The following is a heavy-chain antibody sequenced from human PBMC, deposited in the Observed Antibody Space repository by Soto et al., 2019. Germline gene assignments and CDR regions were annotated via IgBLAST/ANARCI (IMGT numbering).Heavy chain of an antibody. CDR2: IYYSGST. D-gene: IGHD3-10*01. CDR1: GGSISSYY. Sequence: SETLSLTCTVSGGSISSYYWSWIRQPPGKGLEWIGYIYYSGSTNYNPSLKSRVTISVDTSKNQFSLKLSSVTAADTAVYYCARERPWFGEFHYFDYWGQGTLVTVS. J-gene: IGHJ4*02. CDR3: ARERPWFGEFHYFDY. V-gene: IGHV4-59*01.